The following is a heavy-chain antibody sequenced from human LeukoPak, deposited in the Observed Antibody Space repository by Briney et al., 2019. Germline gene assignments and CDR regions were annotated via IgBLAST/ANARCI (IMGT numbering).Heavy chain of an antibody. V-gene: IGHV1-2*02. J-gene: IGHJ4*02. CDR3: ARGPYDFWSGYRFDY. Sequence: ASVKVSCKASGYTFTGYYMHWVRQAPGQGLEWMGWINPNSGGTNYAQKFQGRVTMTRDTSISTAYMELSRLRSDDTAVYYCARGPYDFWSGYRFDYWGQGTLVTVSS. D-gene: IGHD3-3*01. CDR2: INPNSGGT. CDR1: GYTFTGYY.